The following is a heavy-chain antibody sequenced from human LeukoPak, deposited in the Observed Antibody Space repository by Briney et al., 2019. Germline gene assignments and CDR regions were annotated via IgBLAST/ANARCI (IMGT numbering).Heavy chain of an antibody. D-gene: IGHD1-26*01. Sequence: GGSLRLSCAASGFTFSSYEMNWVRQAPGKGLEWVSYISSSGSTIYYADSVKGRFTISRDNAKNSLYRQMNSLRAEDTAVYYCALTLVGAQPLDYWGQGTLVTVSS. V-gene: IGHV3-48*03. J-gene: IGHJ4*02. CDR3: ALTLVGAQPLDY. CDR1: GFTFSSYE. CDR2: ISSSGSTI.